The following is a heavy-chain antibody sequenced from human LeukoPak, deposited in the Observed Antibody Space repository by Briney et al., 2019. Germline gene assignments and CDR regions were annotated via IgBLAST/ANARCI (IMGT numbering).Heavy chain of an antibody. Sequence: SETLSLTCTVSGGSISSSSYYWGWIRQPPGKGLEWIGSIYYSGSTYYNPSLKSRVTISVDTSKNQFSLKLSSVTAADTAVYCCAGGSGSFLFDYWGQGTLVTVSS. CDR1: GGSISSSSYY. J-gene: IGHJ4*02. D-gene: IGHD3-10*01. CDR3: AGGSGSFLFDY. CDR2: IYYSGST. V-gene: IGHV4-39*01.